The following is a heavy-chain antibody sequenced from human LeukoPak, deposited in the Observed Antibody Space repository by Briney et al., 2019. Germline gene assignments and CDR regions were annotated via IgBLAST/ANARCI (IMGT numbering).Heavy chain of an antibody. CDR3: AREDPNDAFDI. CDR1: GGSISSYY. V-gene: IGHV4-59*01. J-gene: IGHJ3*02. Sequence: SETLSLTCTVSGGSISSYYWSWIRQPPGKGLEWIGYIYYSGSTNYNPSLKSRVTISVDTSKNQFSLKLSSVTAADTAVYYCAREDPNDAFDIWGQGTMVTVSS. CDR2: IYYSGST.